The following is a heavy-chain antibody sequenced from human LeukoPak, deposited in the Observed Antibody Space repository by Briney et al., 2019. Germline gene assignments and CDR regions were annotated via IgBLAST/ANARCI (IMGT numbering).Heavy chain of an antibody. CDR1: GGSISSSSYY. CDR3: ARAGHCSSTSCYPSYYYMDV. D-gene: IGHD2-2*01. Sequence: SETLSLTCTVSGGSISSSSYYWDWIRQPPGKGLEWIGYIYYSGSTNYNPSLKSRVTISVDTSKNQFSLKLSSVTAADTAVYYCARAGHCSSTSCYPSYYYMDVWGKGTTVTVSS. J-gene: IGHJ6*03. V-gene: IGHV4-61*05. CDR2: IYYSGST.